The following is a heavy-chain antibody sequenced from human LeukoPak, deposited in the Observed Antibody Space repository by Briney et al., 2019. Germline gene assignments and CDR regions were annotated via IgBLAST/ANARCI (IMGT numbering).Heavy chain of an antibody. J-gene: IGHJ4*02. Sequence: SETLSLTXAAYGGSFSGYYWSWIRQPPGKGLEWIGEINHSGSTNYNPSLKSRVTISVDTSKNQFSLKLSSVTAADTAVYYCARDIYSGSLDYWGQGTLVTVSS. D-gene: IGHD1-26*01. CDR1: GGSFSGYY. CDR3: ARDIYSGSLDY. CDR2: INHSGST. V-gene: IGHV4-34*01.